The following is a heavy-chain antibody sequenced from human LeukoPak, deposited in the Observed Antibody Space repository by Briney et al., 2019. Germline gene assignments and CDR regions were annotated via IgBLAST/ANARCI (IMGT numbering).Heavy chain of an antibody. CDR1: GYSFTNYW. CDR3: ASRRYSSSYYFDY. Sequence: GESLKISCKGSGYSFTNYWIGWVRQMPGKGLEWMGIIYPGDSDTIYTPSFQVQVTISADKSISTAYLQWSSLKASDTAMYYCASRRYSSSYYFDYWGQGTLVTVSS. J-gene: IGHJ4*02. CDR2: IYPGDSDT. D-gene: IGHD6-6*01. V-gene: IGHV5-51*01.